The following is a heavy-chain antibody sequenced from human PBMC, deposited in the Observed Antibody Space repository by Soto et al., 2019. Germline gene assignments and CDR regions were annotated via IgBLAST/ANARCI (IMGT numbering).Heavy chain of an antibody. D-gene: IGHD2-2*01. CDR2: IWYDGSNK. V-gene: IGHV3-33*01. CDR3: AREAYDCSSTSCYDGYYYMDV. Sequence: QPGGSLRLSCAASGFTFSSYGMHWVRQAPGKGLEWVAVIWYDGSNKYYADSVKGRFTISRDNSKNTLYLQMNSLRAEDTAVYYCAREAYDCSSTSCYDGYYYMDVWGKGTTVTVSS. CDR1: GFTFSSYG. J-gene: IGHJ6*03.